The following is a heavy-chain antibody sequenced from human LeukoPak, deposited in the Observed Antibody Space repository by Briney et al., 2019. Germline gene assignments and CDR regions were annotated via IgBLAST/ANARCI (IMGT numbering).Heavy chain of an antibody. CDR1: GGTFSSYA. J-gene: IGHJ5*02. V-gene: IGHV1-69*04. D-gene: IGHD3-22*01. Sequence: GASVKVSCKASGGTFSSYAISWVRQAPGQGLEWVGRIIPILGIANYAQTFQGRVTITADQSTSTAYMELSRRRSDDTAVYYCASRLWLTSWGQGTLVTVSS. CDR2: IIPILGIA. CDR3: ASRLWLTS.